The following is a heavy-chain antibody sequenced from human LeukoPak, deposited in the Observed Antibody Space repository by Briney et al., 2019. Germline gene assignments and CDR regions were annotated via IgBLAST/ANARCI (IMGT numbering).Heavy chain of an antibody. J-gene: IGHJ4*02. V-gene: IGHV6-1*01. CDR2: TYYRSKWYH. CDR3: ARFLGIGSQRYYFDS. D-gene: IGHD6-19*01. CDR1: GDTVSSNSAA. Sequence: SGPGLVKPSQTLSLTCAISGDTVSSNSAAWSWIRQSPSRGLEWLGRTYYRSKWYHDYAVSVRSRVSVNPDTSKNQFSLQLNSVTPEDTAVYYRARFLGIGSQRYYFDSWGQGSLVTVSS.